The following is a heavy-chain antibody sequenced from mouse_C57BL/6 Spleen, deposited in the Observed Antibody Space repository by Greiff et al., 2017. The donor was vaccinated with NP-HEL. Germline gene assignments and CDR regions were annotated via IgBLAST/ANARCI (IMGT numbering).Heavy chain of an antibody. V-gene: IGHV1-59*01. Sequence: VQLQQPGAELVRPGTSVKLSCKASGYTFTSYWMHWVKQRPGQGLEWIGVIDPSDSYTNYNQKFKGKATLTVDTSSSTAYMQLSSLTSEDSAVYYCARSGSAGFAYWGQGTLVTVSA. D-gene: IGHD3-1*01. J-gene: IGHJ3*01. CDR1: GYTFTSYW. CDR2: IDPSDSYT. CDR3: ARSGSAGFAY.